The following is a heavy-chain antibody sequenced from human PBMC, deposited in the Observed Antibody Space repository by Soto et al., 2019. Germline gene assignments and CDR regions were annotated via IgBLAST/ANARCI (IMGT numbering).Heavy chain of an antibody. J-gene: IGHJ4*02. CDR2: INHSGST. Sequence: PSETLSLTCAVYGGSFSGYYWSWIRQPPGKGLEWIGEINHSGSTNYNPSLKSRVTISVDTSKNQFSLKLSSVTAADTAVYYCARNKRRAYFDYWGQGTLVTVSS. CDR1: GGSFSGYY. V-gene: IGHV4-34*01. D-gene: IGHD1-1*01. CDR3: ARNKRRAYFDY.